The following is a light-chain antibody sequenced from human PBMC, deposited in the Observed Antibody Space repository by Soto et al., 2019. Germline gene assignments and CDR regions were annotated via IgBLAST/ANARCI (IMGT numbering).Light chain of an antibody. CDR3: QQYNTYWT. V-gene: IGKV1-5*03. J-gene: IGKJ1*01. Sequence: DIQMTQSPSTLSGSVGDRVTITCRASQSISSWLAWYQQKPGKAPKLLIYKESSLESGVPSRFSGSGSGTEFTLIINNLQPDDSATYFCQQYNTYWTFGQGTKVDIK. CDR2: KES. CDR1: QSISSW.